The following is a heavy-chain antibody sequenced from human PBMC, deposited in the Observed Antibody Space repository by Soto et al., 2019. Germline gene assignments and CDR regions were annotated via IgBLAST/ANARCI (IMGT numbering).Heavy chain of an antibody. CDR1: GYSFAGYW. CDR3: ARQRYDSDTGPNFQYYFDS. CDR2: IDPSDSQT. Sequence: PGESLKISCKGSGYSFAGYWITWVRQKPGKGLEWMGRIDPSDSQTYYSPSFRGHVTISVTKSITTVFLQWSSLRASDTAMYYCARQRYDSDTGPNFQYYFDSWGQGTTVTVSS. V-gene: IGHV5-10-1*01. J-gene: IGHJ4*02. D-gene: IGHD3-22*01.